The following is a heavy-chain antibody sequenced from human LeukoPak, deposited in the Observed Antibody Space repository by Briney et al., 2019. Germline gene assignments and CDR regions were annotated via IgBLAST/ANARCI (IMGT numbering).Heavy chain of an antibody. CDR2: IKQDGSKK. D-gene: IGHD5-24*01. V-gene: IGHV3-7*04. Sequence: GGSLRLSCVASGFPFSSYWMTWVRQAPGKGLEWVANIKQDGSKKSYVDSVKGRFTISRDNAKNSLYLQMNSLRAEDTVIYYCTRVGYIDEGIDYWGQGTLVTVSS. CDR3: TRVGYIDEGIDY. CDR1: GFPFSSYW. J-gene: IGHJ4*02.